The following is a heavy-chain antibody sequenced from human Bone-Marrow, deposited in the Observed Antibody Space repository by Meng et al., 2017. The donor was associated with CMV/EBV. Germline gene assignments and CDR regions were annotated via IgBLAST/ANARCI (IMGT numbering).Heavy chain of an antibody. CDR3: TTAHSSVRDY. J-gene: IGHJ4*02. Sequence: GESLKISCAASGFIFSNAWMSWVRQAPGKGLEWVGRIKTNTDGATTDYPAPVKGRFTISRDDSKNTLYLQMNSLRAEDTAVYYCTTAHSSVRDYWGQGTLVTVSS. CDR2: IKTNTDGATT. D-gene: IGHD3-10*02. CDR1: GFIFSNAW. V-gene: IGHV3-15*01.